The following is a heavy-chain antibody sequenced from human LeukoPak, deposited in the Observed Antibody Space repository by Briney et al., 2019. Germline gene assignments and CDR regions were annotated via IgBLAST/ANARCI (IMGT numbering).Heavy chain of an antibody. CDR1: GYTFTSYD. D-gene: IGHD2-2*01. J-gene: IGHJ5*02. CDR2: MNPNSGNT. Sequence: ASVKVSCKASGYTFTSYDINWVRQAPGQGLEWMGWMNPNSGNTGYAQKFQGRVTITRNTSISTAYMELSSLRSEDTAVYYCARVGRPCSSTSCYCGWFDPWGQGTLVTVSS. CDR3: ARVGRPCSSTSCYCGWFDP. V-gene: IGHV1-8*03.